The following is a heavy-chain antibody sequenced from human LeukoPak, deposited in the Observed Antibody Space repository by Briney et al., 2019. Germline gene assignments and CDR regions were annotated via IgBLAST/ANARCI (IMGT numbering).Heavy chain of an antibody. CDR1: GYTFADYY. V-gene: IGHV1-2*02. CDR3: ARDHRLAKTGDDMPGD. J-gene: IGHJ4*02. D-gene: IGHD1-1*01. CDR2: LNPRTGVT. Sequence: GASVRVSSTASGYTFADYYLYWVRQAPRQGREWCGWLNPRTGVTNYAQQFQGRVSMTRETSISTAYMELSRLTSVDTAVYYCARDHRLAKTGDDMPGDWGQGSLVIVSS.